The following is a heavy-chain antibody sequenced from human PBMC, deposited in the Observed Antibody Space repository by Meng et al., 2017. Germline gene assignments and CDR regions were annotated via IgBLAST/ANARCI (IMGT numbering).Heavy chain of an antibody. V-gene: IGHV1-18*01. J-gene: IGHJ6*02. Sequence: SVKVSCKASGYTFTSYGISWVRQAPGQGLEWMGWISAYNGNTNYAQKLQGRVTMTTDTSTSTAYMELRSLRSDDTAVYYCARDQATYYDYVWGSYRYGDRYYGMDVWGQGTTVTVSS. CDR2: ISAYNGNT. CDR3: ARDQATYYDYVWGSYRYGDRYYGMDV. D-gene: IGHD3-16*02. CDR1: GYTFTSYG.